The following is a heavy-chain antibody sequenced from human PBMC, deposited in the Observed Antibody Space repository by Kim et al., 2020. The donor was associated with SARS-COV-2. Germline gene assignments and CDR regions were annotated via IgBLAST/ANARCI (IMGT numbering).Heavy chain of an antibody. Sequence: GGSLRLSCAASGFTVSSNYMSWVRQAPGKGLEWVSVIYSGGSTYYADSVKGRFTISRDNSKNTLYLQMNSLRAEDTAVYYCARGRWLQSPFDYWGQGTLVTVSS. CDR1: GFTVSSNY. V-gene: IGHV3-53*01. CDR2: IYSGGST. CDR3: ARGRWLQSPFDY. J-gene: IGHJ4*02. D-gene: IGHD5-12*01.